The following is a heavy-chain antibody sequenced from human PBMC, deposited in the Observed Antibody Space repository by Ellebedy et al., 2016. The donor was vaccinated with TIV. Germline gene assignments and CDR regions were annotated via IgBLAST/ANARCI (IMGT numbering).Heavy chain of an antibody. CDR2: INNDGSST. CDR1: GFTFSSYW. D-gene: IGHD2-2*01. J-gene: IGHJ6*02. V-gene: IGHV3-74*01. CDR3: VRGGSTNCYGSFCYYYYGMDV. Sequence: GESLKISXVASGFTFSSYWMHWARQAPGEGLVWVSRINNDGSSTNYADSVKGRFTISRDNAKNTLYLQMDSLRAEDTAVYYCVRGGSTNCYGSFCYYYYGMDVWGQGTTVTVSS.